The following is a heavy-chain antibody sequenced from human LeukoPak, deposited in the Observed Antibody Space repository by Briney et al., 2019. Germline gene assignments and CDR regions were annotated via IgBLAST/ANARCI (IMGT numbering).Heavy chain of an antibody. CDR2: IKQDGSEK. Sequence: PGGSLRLSCAASGFTFSDYYMSWVRQAPGKGLEWVANIKQDGSEKNYVDSVKGRFTISRDNAKNSLYLQMNSLRAEDTAVYYCARDSVIYGYWGQGTLVTVSS. CDR1: GFTFSDYY. V-gene: IGHV3-7*01. J-gene: IGHJ4*02. CDR3: ARDSVIYGY. D-gene: IGHD3/OR15-3a*01.